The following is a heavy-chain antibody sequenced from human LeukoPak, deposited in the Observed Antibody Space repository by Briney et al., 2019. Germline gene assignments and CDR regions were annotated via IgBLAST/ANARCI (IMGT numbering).Heavy chain of an antibody. V-gene: IGHV4-30-4*08. CDR3: AREDGSTSCYTL. Sequence: SETLSLTCTVSGGSISSGDYYWSWIRQPPGKGLEWIGYIYYSGSTYYNPSLKSRVTISVDTSNNQYSLKLSSVTAADTAVYYCAREDGSTSCYTLWGQGTLVTVFS. CDR1: GGSISSGDYY. D-gene: IGHD2-2*02. CDR2: IYYSGST. J-gene: IGHJ4*02.